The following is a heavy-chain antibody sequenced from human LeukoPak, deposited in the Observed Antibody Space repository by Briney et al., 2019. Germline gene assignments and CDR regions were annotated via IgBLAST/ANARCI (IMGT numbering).Heavy chain of an antibody. V-gene: IGHV1-2*02. J-gene: IGHJ4*02. CDR2: INPNSGGT. CDR1: GYTFTGYY. Sequence: GASVKASCKASGYTFTGYYMHWVRQAPGQGLEWMGWINPNSGGTNYAQKFQGRVTITADESTSTAYMELSSLRSEDTAVYYCARSGTGVGTLSDYWGQGTLVTVSS. D-gene: IGHD1-26*01. CDR3: ARSGTGVGTLSDY.